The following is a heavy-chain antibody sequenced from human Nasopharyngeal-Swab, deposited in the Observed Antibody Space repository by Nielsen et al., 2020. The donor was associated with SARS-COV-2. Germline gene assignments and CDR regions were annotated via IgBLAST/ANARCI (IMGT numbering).Heavy chain of an antibody. Sequence: WIRQPPGKGLEWIGYIYYSGSTNYNPSLKSRVTISVDTSKNQFSLKLSSVTAADTAVYYCARGPSIQLWFKTRTVDYWGQGTLVTVSS. CDR2: IYYSGST. J-gene: IGHJ4*02. CDR3: ARGPSIQLWFKTRTVDY. D-gene: IGHD5-18*01. V-gene: IGHV4-59*01.